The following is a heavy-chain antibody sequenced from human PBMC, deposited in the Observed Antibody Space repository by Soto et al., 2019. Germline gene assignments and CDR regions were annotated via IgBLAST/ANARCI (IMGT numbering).Heavy chain of an antibody. CDR2: TYYRSKWYN. CDR3: AREGSSTSCYRCKYFQH. Sequence: RSLTCAMSGDSVSSNSAAWNCSIQAPSGGLEWLGRTYYRSKWYNDYAVSVKSRITINPDTSKNQFSLQLNSVTPEDTAVYYCAREGSSTSCYRCKYFQHWGQGTLVTVSS. D-gene: IGHD2-2*02. J-gene: IGHJ1*01. V-gene: IGHV6-1*01. CDR1: GDSVSSNSAA.